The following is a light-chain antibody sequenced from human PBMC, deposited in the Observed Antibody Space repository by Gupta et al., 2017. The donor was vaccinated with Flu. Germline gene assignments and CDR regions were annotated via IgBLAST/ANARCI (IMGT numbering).Light chain of an antibody. CDR3: QQYYSTPPT. CDR1: QSVLYSSNNKNY. J-gene: IGKJ1*01. Sequence: DIVMTQSPASLAVSLGASATINCKSSQSVLYSSNNKNYLAWYQQKPGQPPKLLIYWASTRESGVPDRFSGSGSGTDFTLTISSLQAEDVAVYYCQQYYSTPPTFGQGTKVEIK. CDR2: WAS. V-gene: IGKV4-1*01.